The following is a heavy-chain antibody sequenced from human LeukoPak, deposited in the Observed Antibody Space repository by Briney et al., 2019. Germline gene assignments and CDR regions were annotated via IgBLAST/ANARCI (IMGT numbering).Heavy chain of an antibody. CDR1: GFTFSSYG. CDR2: ISYGGSDK. J-gene: IGHJ5*02. CDR3: AKPGYCSSATSCLNWFDP. V-gene: IGHV3-30*18. D-gene: IGHD2-8*02. Sequence: GRSLRLSCAASGFTFSSYGMHWVRQAPGKGLEWVAIISYGGSDKYYADSVKGRFTISRDNSKNTLYLQMNSLSSEDTAVYYCAKPGYCSSATSCLNWFDPWGQGTLVTVSS.